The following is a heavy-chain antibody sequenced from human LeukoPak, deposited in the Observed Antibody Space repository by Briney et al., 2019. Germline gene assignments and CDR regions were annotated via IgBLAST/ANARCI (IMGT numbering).Heavy chain of an antibody. CDR1: GYTLTELS. V-gene: IGHV1-69*04. CDR3: ARVAAARQLDY. Sequence: GASVKVSCKVSGYTLTELSMHWVRQAPGQGLEWMGRIIPILGIANYAQKFQGRVTITADKSTSTAYMELSSLRSEDTAVYYCARVAAARQLDYWGQGTLVTVSS. CDR2: IIPILGIA. J-gene: IGHJ4*02. D-gene: IGHD6-6*01.